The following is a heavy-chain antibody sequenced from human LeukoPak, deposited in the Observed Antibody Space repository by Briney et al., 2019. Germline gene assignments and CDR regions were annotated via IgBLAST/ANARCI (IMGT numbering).Heavy chain of an antibody. V-gene: IGHV4-34*01. CDR3: ASVVGRRDGYNSNP. J-gene: IGHJ5*02. D-gene: IGHD5-24*01. CDR2: INHSGST. Sequence: SETLSLTCAVYGGSFSGYYWIWIRQPPGKGLEWIGEINHSGSTNYNPSLKSRVTISVDTSKNQFSLKLSSVTAADTAVYYCASVVGRRDGYNSNPWGQGTLVTVSS. CDR1: GGSFSGYY.